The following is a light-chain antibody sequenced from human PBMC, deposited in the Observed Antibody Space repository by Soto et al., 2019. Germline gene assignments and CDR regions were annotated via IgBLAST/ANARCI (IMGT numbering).Light chain of an antibody. CDR1: QSVSSN. V-gene: IGKV3D-15*01. J-gene: IGKJ4*01. CDR3: QQYNNWPLT. Sequence: EIVMTQSPATLSVSPGERATLSCRASQSVSSNLAWYQQKPGQPPRLLIYAASIRATGIPARFSGSGSGTEFTLTISSLQSEDFAVYYCQQYNNWPLTFGGGTKVEIK. CDR2: AAS.